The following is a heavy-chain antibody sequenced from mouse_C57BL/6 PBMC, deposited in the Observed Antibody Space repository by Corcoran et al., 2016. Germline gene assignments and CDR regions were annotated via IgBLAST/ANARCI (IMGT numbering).Heavy chain of an antibody. CDR3: ARYLPIYDGYYGYAMDY. D-gene: IGHD2-3*01. CDR2: INPYNGGT. CDR1: GYTFTDYY. J-gene: IGHJ4*01. V-gene: IGHV1-19*01. Sequence: EVQLQQSGPVLVKPGASVKMSCKASGYTFTDYYMNWVKQSHGKSLEWIGVINPYNGGTSYNQKFKGKATLTVDKSSSTAYMELNSLTSEDSAVDYCARYLPIYDGYYGYAMDYWGQGTSVTVSS.